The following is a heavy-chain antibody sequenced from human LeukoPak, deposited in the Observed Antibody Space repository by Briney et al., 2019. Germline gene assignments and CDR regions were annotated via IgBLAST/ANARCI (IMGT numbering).Heavy chain of an antibody. V-gene: IGHV4-61*02. CDR3: AIGDSTEGLHY. D-gene: IGHD2-21*02. Sequence: SETLSLTCTVSGDSITSDSYYWSWVRQSGGKGLDFIGRIYASGSTNYNRPRKSGVTISVDPSQTRFYLTLTSVTAADTAVYYCAIGDSTEGLHYWGERTLVTVSP. CDR2: IYASGST. J-gene: IGHJ4*02. CDR1: GDSITSDSYY.